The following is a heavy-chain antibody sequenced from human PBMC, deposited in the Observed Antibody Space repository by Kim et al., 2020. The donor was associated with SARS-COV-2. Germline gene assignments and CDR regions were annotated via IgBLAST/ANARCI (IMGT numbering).Heavy chain of an antibody. V-gene: IGHV3-48*02. Sequence: GGSLRLSCAASGFTFSSYSMNWVRQAPGKGLEWVSYISSSSSTIYYADSVKGRFTISRDNAKNSLYLQMNSLRDEDTAVYYCARVGCSSTSCREKTYYYYGMDVWGQGTTVTVSS. D-gene: IGHD2-2*01. CDR3: ARVGCSSTSCREKTYYYYGMDV. CDR1: GFTFSSYS. CDR2: ISSSSSTI. J-gene: IGHJ6*02.